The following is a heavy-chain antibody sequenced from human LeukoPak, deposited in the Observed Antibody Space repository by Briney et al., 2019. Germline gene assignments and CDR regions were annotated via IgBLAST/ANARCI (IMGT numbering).Heavy chain of an antibody. D-gene: IGHD5-12*01. CDR3: ARDSGWVVATGVFDY. V-gene: IGHV3-21*01. J-gene: IGHJ4*02. CDR2: ISSGSSYI. CDR1: GFHFRSYW. Sequence: PGGSLRLSCTASGFHFRSYWMHWVRQAPGKGLEWVSSISSGSSYIYYADSVQGRFTMSRDNAKNSLYLQMNSLRAEDTAVYYCARDSGWVVATGVFDYWGQGTLVTVSS.